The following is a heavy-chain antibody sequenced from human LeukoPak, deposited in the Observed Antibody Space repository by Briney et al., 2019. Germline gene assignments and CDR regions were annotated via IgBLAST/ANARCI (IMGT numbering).Heavy chain of an antibody. CDR1: GFTFSSYS. V-gene: IGHV3-21*04. D-gene: IGHD5-12*01. J-gene: IGHJ4*02. CDR2: ISSSSSYI. Sequence: GGSLRLSCAASGFTFSSYSMNWVRQAPGKGLEWLSSISSSSSYIYYADSVKGRFTISRDFSRNTVGLQMNSLRTEDTAIYYCAKGPQLYSGYHPDYWGQGTLVTVSS. CDR3: AKGPQLYSGYHPDY.